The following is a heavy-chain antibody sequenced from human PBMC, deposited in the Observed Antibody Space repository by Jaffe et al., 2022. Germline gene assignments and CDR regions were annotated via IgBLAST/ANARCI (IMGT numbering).Heavy chain of an antibody. D-gene: IGHD3-22*01. J-gene: IGHJ6*03. CDR1: GGSISSGSYY. CDR2: IYTSGST. CDR3: ARERVRRGYYDSSGYYYYYYMDV. Sequence: QVQLQESGPGLVKPSQTLSLTCTVSGGSISSGSYYWSWIRQPAGKGLEWIGRIYTSGSTNYNPSLKSRVTISVDTSKNQFSLKLSSVTAADTAVYYCARERVRRGYYDSSGYYYYYYMDVWGKGTTVTVSS. V-gene: IGHV4-61*02.